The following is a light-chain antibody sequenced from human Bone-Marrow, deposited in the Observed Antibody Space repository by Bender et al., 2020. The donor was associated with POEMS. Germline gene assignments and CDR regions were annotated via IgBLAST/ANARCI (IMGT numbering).Light chain of an antibody. Sequence: QSVLTQPPSASGTPGQRVTISCSGGSIGRNPTNWYQQLPGTAPRFVIYADDRRPSGVPNRFSASKSGSSASLAIGGLQAEDAADYYCSTWDDRLNAWLFGGGTKLTVL. CDR2: ADD. J-gene: IGLJ3*02. CDR1: SIGRNP. V-gene: IGLV1-44*01. CDR3: STWDDRLNAWL.